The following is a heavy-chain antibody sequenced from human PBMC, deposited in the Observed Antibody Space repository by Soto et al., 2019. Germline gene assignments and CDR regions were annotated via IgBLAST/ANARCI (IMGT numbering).Heavy chain of an antibody. V-gene: IGHV3-11*01. CDR2: ISSSGSTI. CDR3: AREIQYSGYGPWTAFDI. Sequence: GGSLRLSCAASGFTFSDYYMSWIRQAPGKGLEWVSYISSSGSTIYYADSVKGRFTISRDNAKNSLYLQMNSLRAEDTAVYYWAREIQYSGYGPWTAFDIWGQGTMVTVSS. CDR1: GFTFSDYY. J-gene: IGHJ3*02. D-gene: IGHD5-12*01.